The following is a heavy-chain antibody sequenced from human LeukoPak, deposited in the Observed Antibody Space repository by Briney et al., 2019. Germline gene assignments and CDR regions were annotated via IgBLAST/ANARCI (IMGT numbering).Heavy chain of an antibody. CDR2: ISSSGSTI. D-gene: IGHD6-6*01. V-gene: IGHV3-48*03. J-gene: IGHJ6*03. CDR3: AKAGWIAARPRGYYYYMDV. CDR1: GFTFSSYE. Sequence: PGGSLRLSCAASGFTFSSYEMNWVRQAPGKGLEWVSYISSSGSTIYYADSVKGRFTISRDNSKNTLYLQMNSLRAEDTAVYYCAKAGWIAARPRGYYYYMDVWGKGTTVTVSS.